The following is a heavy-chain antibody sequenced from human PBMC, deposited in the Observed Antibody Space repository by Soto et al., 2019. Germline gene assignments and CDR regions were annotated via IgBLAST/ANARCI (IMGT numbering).Heavy chain of an antibody. J-gene: IGHJ6*02. CDR1: GFTFSSYS. Sequence: PGGSLRLSCAASGFTFSSYSMNWVRQAPGKGLEWVSSISSSSRYIYYADSVKDRFTISRDNAKNSLYLQMNSLRAEDTAVYYCARAPWGGDSYGMDVWGQGTTVTVSS. CDR2: ISSSSRYI. CDR3: ARAPWGGDSYGMDV. V-gene: IGHV3-21*01. D-gene: IGHD2-21*02.